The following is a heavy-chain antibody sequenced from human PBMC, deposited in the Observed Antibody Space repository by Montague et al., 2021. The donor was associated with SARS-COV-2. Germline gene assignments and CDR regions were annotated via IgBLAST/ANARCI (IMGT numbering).Heavy chain of an antibody. CDR2: IFYIGST. J-gene: IGHJ4*02. V-gene: IGHV4-59*01. Sequence: SETLSLTCTVSGGSTSNYYWTWIRQSPGKGLQWIGYIFYIGSTKFNPSLKSRVSMSLDTSKNHFSLRLSAVTAADTARYYCARTQNICLIANCVNYFDLWGLGALVTVSP. D-gene: IGHD2-21*01. CDR1: GGSTSNYY. CDR3: ARTQNICLIANCVNYFDL.